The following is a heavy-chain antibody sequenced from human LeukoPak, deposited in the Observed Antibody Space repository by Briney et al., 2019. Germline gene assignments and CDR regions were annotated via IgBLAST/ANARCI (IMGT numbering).Heavy chain of an antibody. J-gene: IGHJ4*02. CDR2: INQSGST. CDR1: GVSFSGYY. CDR3: ARGRAIIRYGSGSYYLFDY. Sequence: SETLSLTCAVYGVSFSGYYWSWIRQPPGKGLEWIGEINQSGSTNYNPSLKSRVTISVDTSKNQFSLKLSSVTAADTAVYYCARGRAIIRYGSGSYYLFDYWGQGTLVTVSS. V-gene: IGHV4-34*01. D-gene: IGHD3-10*01.